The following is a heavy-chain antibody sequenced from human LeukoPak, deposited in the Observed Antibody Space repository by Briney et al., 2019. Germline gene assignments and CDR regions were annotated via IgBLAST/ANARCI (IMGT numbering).Heavy chain of an antibody. CDR3: ARGPRITMVRGARGYWFDP. J-gene: IGHJ5*02. Sequence: ASVKVSCKASGYTFTGCYVHWVRQAPGQGLEWMGWINPNRGGTNYAQKSQGRVTMTGDTSISTAYMELSRLRSDDTAMYYCARGPRITMVRGARGYWFDPWGQGTLVTVSS. CDR1: GYTFTGCY. V-gene: IGHV1-2*02. D-gene: IGHD3-10*01. CDR2: INPNRGGT.